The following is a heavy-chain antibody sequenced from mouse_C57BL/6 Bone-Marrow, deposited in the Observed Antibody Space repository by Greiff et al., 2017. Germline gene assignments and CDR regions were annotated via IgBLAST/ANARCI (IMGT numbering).Heavy chain of an antibody. CDR1: GYTFTSYW. J-gene: IGHJ4*01. D-gene: IGHD2-1*01. V-gene: IGHV1-53*01. CDR3: AGGNHFFYAMDY. CDR2: INPSNGGT. Sequence: VQLQQPGTELVKPGASVKLSFKASGYTFTSYWMHWVKQRPGQGLEWIGNINPSNGGTNYNEKFKSKATLTVDKSSSTAYMQLSSLTSEDSAVYYCAGGNHFFYAMDYWGQGTSVTVSS.